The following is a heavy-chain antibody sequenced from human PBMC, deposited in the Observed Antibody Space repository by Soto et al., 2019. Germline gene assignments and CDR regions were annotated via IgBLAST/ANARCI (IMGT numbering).Heavy chain of an antibody. D-gene: IGHD3-22*01. CDR1: GGSIKTSSFY. CDR3: ARVDFYDSSGYYYLFDR. Sequence: RSLTCTVSGGSIKTSSFYWGWIRQPPGKGLEWIGSVYYSGTTYYSPSLRSRVTISVDTSKNQFSLKLISVTAADTAVYYCARVDFYDSSGYYYLFDRWGQGALVTVSS. J-gene: IGHJ4*02. CDR2: VYYSGTT. V-gene: IGHV4-39*01.